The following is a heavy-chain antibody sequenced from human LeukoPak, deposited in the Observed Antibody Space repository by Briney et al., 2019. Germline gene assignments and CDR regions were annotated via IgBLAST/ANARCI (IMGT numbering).Heavy chain of an antibody. V-gene: IGHV1-18*01. CDR3: ARMGDIVVVPAATDYYYYGMDV. Sequence: ASVKVSCKASGYTFTSYGISWVRQAPGQGLEWMGWISAYNGNTNYAQKLQGRVTTTTDTSTSTAYMELRSLRSDDTAVYYCARMGDIVVVPAATDYYYYGMDVWGQGTTVTVSS. CDR2: ISAYNGNT. J-gene: IGHJ6*02. D-gene: IGHD2-2*01. CDR1: GYTFTSYG.